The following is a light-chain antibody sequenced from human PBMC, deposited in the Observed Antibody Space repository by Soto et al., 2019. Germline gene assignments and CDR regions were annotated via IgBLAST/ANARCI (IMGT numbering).Light chain of an antibody. Sequence: QSALTQPRSVSRSPGQSVTISCTGTSSDIGGHNYVSWYQQHPGKAPKLMIYDVTKRPSGVPDRFSGSKSGNTASLMISGLQAEDEADYYCCSYAGSNALVFGGGTKLTVL. V-gene: IGLV2-11*01. CDR3: CSYAGSNALV. J-gene: IGLJ2*01. CDR2: DVT. CDR1: SSDIGGHNY.